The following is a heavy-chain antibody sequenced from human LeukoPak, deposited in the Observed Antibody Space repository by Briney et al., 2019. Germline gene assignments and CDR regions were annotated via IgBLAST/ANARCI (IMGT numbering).Heavy chain of an antibody. J-gene: IGHJ5*02. V-gene: IGHV1-2*02. CDR3: ARDGDYDFWSGYRNDNWFDP. D-gene: IGHD3-3*01. Sequence: ASVTVSCKASGYTFTGYYMHWVRQAPGQGLEWMGWINPNSGGTNYAQKFQGRVTITRDTSISTAYMELSRLRSDDTAVYYCARDGDYDFWSGYRNDNWFDPWGQGTLVTVSS. CDR2: INPNSGGT. CDR1: GYTFTGYY.